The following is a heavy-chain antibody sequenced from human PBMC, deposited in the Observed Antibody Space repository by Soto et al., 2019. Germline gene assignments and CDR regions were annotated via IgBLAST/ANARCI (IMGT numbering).Heavy chain of an antibody. V-gene: IGHV1-69*02. CDR3: AGPPVGSSSWSSPYDAFDI. J-gene: IGHJ3*02. CDR1: VGTFSSNT. D-gene: IGHD6-13*01. Sequence: GASVKVSCKASVGTFSSNTISWVRQAPGQGLEWMGRIIPILGIANYAQKFQGRVTITADKSTSTAYMELSSLRSEDTAVYYCAGPPVGSSSWSSPYDAFDIWGQGTMVTVSS. CDR2: IIPILGIA.